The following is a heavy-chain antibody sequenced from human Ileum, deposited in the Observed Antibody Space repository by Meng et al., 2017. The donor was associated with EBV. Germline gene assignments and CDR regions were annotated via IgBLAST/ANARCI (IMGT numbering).Heavy chain of an antibody. D-gene: IGHD6-13*01. J-gene: IGHJ4*01. V-gene: IGHV3-30*04. CDR3: ARANSSTWHYFDH. CDR2: ISYDGRQK. CDR1: GFSFSDDT. Sequence: QVQLVESGGGVVQPGRSLRRSCAASGFSFSDDTLHWVRQAPGKVVEWVAVISYDGRQKYYTESVRGRFTISRDNFKNMLFLQMNSLRVEDAAVYYCARANSSTWHYFDHWGQGTLVTVAS.